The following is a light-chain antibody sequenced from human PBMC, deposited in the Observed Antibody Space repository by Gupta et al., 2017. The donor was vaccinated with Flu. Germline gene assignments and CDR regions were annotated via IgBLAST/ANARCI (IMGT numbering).Light chain of an antibody. CDR3: QSYYSSLSGVV. Sequence: QSVLTQPPSVSGAPGQRVTISCTGSSSNIGTYYDVHWYQHLPGTAPKLLIFGNTNRPSGVPDRFSGSKSGTSASLVITGLQADDEADYYCQSYYSSLSGVVFGGGTRLTVL. V-gene: IGLV1-40*01. CDR1: SSNIGTYYD. J-gene: IGLJ2*01. CDR2: GNT.